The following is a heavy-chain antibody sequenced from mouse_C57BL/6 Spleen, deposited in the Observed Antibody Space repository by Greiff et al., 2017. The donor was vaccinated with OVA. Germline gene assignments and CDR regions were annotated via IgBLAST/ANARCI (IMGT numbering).Heavy chain of an antibody. J-gene: IGHJ4*01. CDR2: INPGSGGT. Sequence: QVQLQQSGAELVRPGTSVKVSCKASGYAFTNYLIEWVKQRPGQGLEWIGVINPGSGGTNYNEKFKGKATLTADKSSSTAYMQLSSLTSEDSAVYFCAREGSSYFDYWGQGTSVTVSS. CDR3: AREGSSYFDY. D-gene: IGHD1-1*01. V-gene: IGHV1-54*01. CDR1: GYAFTNYL.